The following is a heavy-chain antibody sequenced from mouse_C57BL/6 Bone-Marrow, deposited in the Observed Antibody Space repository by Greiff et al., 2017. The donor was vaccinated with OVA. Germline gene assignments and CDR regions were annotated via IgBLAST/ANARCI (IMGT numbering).Heavy chain of an antibody. D-gene: IGHD1-1*01. CDR3: ARARGSSYAMDY. J-gene: IGHJ4*01. CDR2: ISDGGSYT. CDR1: GFTFSSYA. Sequence: EVQLVESGGGLVKPGGSLKLSCAASGFTFSSYAMSWVRQTPEKRLEWVATISDGGSYTYYPDNVKGRFTISRDNAKNNLYLQMSHLKSEDTAMYYCARARGSSYAMDYWGQGTSVTVSS. V-gene: IGHV5-4*01.